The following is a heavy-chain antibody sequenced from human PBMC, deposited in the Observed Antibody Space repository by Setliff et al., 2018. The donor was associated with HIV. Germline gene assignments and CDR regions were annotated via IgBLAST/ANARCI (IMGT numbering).Heavy chain of an antibody. D-gene: IGHD5-12*01. J-gene: IGHJ5*02. Sequence: PSETLSLTCTVSGGSINNHYWSWIRQPPGKGLEWIGNIHYSGSTNYNPSLKSRGTISVDTSKNQFYLKLNSVTAADSAVYYCTLTSRLDGYFDPWGQGTLVTVSS. CDR1: GGSINNHY. V-gene: IGHV4-59*11. CDR3: TLTSRLDGYFDP. CDR2: IHYSGST.